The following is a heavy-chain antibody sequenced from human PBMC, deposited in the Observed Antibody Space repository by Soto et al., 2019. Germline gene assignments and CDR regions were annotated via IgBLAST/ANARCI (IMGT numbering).Heavy chain of an antibody. Sequence: QVQLVESGGGVVQPGRSLRLSCAASGSTFSSYGMHWVRQAPGKGLEWVAVISYDGSNKYYADSVKGRFTISRDNSKNTLSLQMNSLRAEDTAVYYCVEEAAAIHYGMDVWGQGTTVTVSS. CDR2: ISYDGSNK. J-gene: IGHJ6*02. CDR3: VEEAAAIHYGMDV. V-gene: IGHV3-30*03. D-gene: IGHD2-2*01. CDR1: GSTFSSYG.